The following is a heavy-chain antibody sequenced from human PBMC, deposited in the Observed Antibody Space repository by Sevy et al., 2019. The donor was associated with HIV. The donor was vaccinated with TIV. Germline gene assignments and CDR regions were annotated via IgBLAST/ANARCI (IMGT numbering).Heavy chain of an antibody. CDR2: ISGSGGSA. CDR3: AKGLRGTTTNNWFDP. J-gene: IGHJ5*02. D-gene: IGHD4-17*01. Sequence: GGSLRLSSAASGFPFSSYAMIWVRQAPGKGLEWVSTISGSGGSAYYADSVKGRFTISRDNSKNTLFLQMHSLRAEDTAVYYCAKGLRGTTTNNWFDPWGQGTLVTVSS. CDR1: GFPFSSYA. V-gene: IGHV3-23*01.